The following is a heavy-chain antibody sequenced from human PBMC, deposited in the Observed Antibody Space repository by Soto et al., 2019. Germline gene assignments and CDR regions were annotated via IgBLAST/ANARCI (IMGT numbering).Heavy chain of an antibody. CDR1: GGSISSYY. CDR2: IFYSGRSGST. D-gene: IGHD2-21*02. V-gene: IGHV4-59*01. J-gene: IGHJ5*02. Sequence: PSETLSLTCSVSGGSISSYYWSWIRQPPGKGLEWIGYIFYSGRSGSTNHNPSLKSRVTISVDTSKNQFSLKLSSVTAADTAVYYCARTALGWFDPWGQGTLVTV. CDR3: ARTALGWFDP.